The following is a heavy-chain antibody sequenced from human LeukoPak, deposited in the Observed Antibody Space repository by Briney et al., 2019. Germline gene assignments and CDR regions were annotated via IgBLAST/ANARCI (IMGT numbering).Heavy chain of an antibody. CDR3: ARAINSWLLLDLDY. CDR2: INPNSGGT. D-gene: IGHD3-22*01. V-gene: IGHV1-2*02. Sequence: ASVKVSCKASGYTFTGYYMHWVRQAPGQGLEWMGWINPNSGGTNYAQKFQGRVTMTRDTSISTAYMDLSRLRSDDTAMYYCARAINSWLLLDLDYWGQGTLVTVST. J-gene: IGHJ4*02. CDR1: GYTFTGYY.